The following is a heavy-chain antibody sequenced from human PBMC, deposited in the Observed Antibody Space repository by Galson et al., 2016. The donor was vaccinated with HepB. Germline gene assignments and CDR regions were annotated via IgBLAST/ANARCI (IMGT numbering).Heavy chain of an antibody. CDR3: ARPLQNSYGLDY. V-gene: IGHV5-51*01. J-gene: IGHJ4*02. D-gene: IGHD5-18*01. CDR2: IYPGGSDT. CDR1: GYNFTTTYW. Sequence: VKKPGESLKISCKASGYNFTTTYWITWVRQMPGKVLEWMGMIYPGGSDTRYSPPFQGQVIISVDKSISTAYLQWSSLKASDTAMYYCARPLQNSYGLDYWGQGTLVTVSS.